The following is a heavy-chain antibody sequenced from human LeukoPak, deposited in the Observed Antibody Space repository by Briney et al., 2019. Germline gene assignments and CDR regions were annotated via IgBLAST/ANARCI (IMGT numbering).Heavy chain of an antibody. J-gene: IGHJ4*02. Sequence: PSETLSLTCTVSGGSISTYYWSWIRQPPGKGLEWIGYIYYSGSTNYHPSLKSRVTISVDTSKNQFSLKLSSVTAADTAVYYCARGGGPATGYYPLSYFDYWGQGTLVTVSS. D-gene: IGHD3-9*01. V-gene: IGHV4-59*01. CDR3: ARGGGPATGYYPLSYFDY. CDR2: IYYSGST. CDR1: GGSISTYY.